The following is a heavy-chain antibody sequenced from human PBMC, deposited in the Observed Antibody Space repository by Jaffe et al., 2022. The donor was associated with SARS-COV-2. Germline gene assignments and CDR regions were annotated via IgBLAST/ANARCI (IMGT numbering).Heavy chain of an antibody. CDR2: ITPSGGGS. V-gene: IGHV3-23*04. CDR3: ANENNYYGTTGSYPSNY. D-gene: IGHD3-22*01. J-gene: IGHJ4*02. CDR1: GFTFTSHA. Sequence: EVHLVESGGGLVQPGGSLRLSCAASGFTFTSHAMDWVRQAPGKGLEWISAITPSGGGSNYADSVKGRFTISRDNSKNTLYLQMNSLRAEDTALYYCANENNYYGTTGSYPSNYWGQGTLVTVSS.